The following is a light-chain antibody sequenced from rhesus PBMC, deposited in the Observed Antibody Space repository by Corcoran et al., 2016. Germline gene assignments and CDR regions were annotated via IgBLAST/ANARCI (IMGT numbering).Light chain of an antibody. J-gene: IGKJ3*01. V-gene: IGKV1-74*01. CDR3: QHSYGTPFT. CDR1: ENVNKY. Sequence: DIQMTQSPSSLSAFVGYRVTITCRASENVNKYLNWYQQKPGKAPKLLIYKAATLQNGVPSRFSGSGPGTVYTFTISSQQPEDIATYYYQHSYGTPFTFGPGTKLDIK. CDR2: KAA.